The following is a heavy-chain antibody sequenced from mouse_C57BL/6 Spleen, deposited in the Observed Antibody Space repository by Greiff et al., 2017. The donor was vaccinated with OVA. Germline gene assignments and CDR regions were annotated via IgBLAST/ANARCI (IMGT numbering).Heavy chain of an antibody. D-gene: IGHD1-1*01. CDR2: ISSGGDSI. Sequence: EVQGVESGEGLVKPGGSLKLSCAASGFTFSSYAMSWVRQTPEKRLEWVAYISSGGDSIYYADTVKGRFTISRDNARNTLYLQMSSLKSYDTAMYYFTRGEGVITTPFDYWGQGTTLTVSS. CDR1: GFTFSSYA. V-gene: IGHV5-9-1*02. CDR3: TRGEGVITTPFDY. J-gene: IGHJ2*01.